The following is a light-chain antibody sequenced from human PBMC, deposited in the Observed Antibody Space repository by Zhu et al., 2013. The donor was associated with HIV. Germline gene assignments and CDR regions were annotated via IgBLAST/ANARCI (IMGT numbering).Light chain of an antibody. CDR3: QQYDLWPRT. J-gene: IGKJ1*01. Sequence: DIVMTQSPDSLTVSLGERATINCKSSQSVLYSSNGNNYLAWYQQKPGQPPKLLIYWASTRESGVPDRFSGSGSGTDFTLTISSLQAEDVGVYYCQQYDLWPRTFAKEPKWTS. CDR1: QSVLYSSNGNNY. V-gene: IGKV4-1*01. CDR2: WAS.